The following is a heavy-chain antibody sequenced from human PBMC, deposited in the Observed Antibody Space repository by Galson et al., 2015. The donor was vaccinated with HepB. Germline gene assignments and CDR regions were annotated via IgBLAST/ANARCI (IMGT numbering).Heavy chain of an antibody. D-gene: IGHD2-15*01. CDR3: ARDPGLVVPAEYGMDV. CDR2: ISYGGRIT. CDR1: GFTFSLYA. J-gene: IGHJ6*02. Sequence: SLRLSCAAYGFTFSLYAMHWVRQAPGKGLEWVAGISYGGRITYYADSVKGRFTISRDNSLNTLYLEMNSLRPEDTAVYYCARDPGLVVPAEYGMDVWGQGTTVIVSS. V-gene: IGHV3-30*04.